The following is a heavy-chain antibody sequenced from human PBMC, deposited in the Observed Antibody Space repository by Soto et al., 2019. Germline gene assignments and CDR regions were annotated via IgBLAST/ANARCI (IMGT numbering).Heavy chain of an antibody. Sequence: SLRLSCAASGFTFSSYGMHWVRQAPGKGLEWVAVISYDGSNKYYADSVKGRFTISRDNPKNTLYLQMNSLRAEDTAVYYCAKNYYDSSGYSVWYYYGMDVWGQGTTVTV. CDR1: GFTFSSYG. CDR3: AKNYYDSSGYSVWYYYGMDV. J-gene: IGHJ6*02. D-gene: IGHD3-22*01. V-gene: IGHV3-30*18. CDR2: ISYDGSNK.